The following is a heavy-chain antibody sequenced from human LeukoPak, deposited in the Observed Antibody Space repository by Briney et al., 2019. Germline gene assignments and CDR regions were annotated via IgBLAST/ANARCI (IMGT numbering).Heavy chain of an antibody. CDR1: GGSISPYY. CDR3: ATRRSVAGAEWFDP. CDR2: IYYSGST. D-gene: IGHD6-13*01. V-gene: IGHV4-59*01. Sequence: SETLSLTCIVSGGSISPYYWSWIRPPPGKGLEWIGHIYYSGSTNYNPSLKSRVTISIDTSKNQFSLKLSSVTAADTAVYYCATRRSVAGAEWFDPWGQGTLVTVSS. J-gene: IGHJ5*02.